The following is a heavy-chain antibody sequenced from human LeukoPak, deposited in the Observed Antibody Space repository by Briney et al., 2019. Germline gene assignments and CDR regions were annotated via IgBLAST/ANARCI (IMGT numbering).Heavy chain of an antibody. J-gene: IGHJ4*02. CDR1: GFTFSSYA. V-gene: IGHV3-30*04. CDR3: TKDGTTVTGNFDY. CDR2: ISYDGINE. D-gene: IGHD4-17*01. Sequence: GGSLRLSCAASGFTFSSYAMHWVRQAPGKGLEWVTVISYDGINEYYADSVKGRFTISRDNSKNTLYLQMSSLRAEDTAVYYCTKDGTTVTGNFDYWGQGTLVTVSS.